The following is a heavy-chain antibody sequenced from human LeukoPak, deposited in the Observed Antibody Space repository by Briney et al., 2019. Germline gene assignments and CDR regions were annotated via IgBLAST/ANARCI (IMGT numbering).Heavy chain of an antibody. D-gene: IGHD4/OR15-4a*01. CDR1: GFNFDDYS. J-gene: IGHJ4*02. V-gene: IGHV3-43*01. CDR2: IRWDVGRT. Sequence: GGSLRLSCVLSGFNFDDYSIHWVRQAPGKGLEWVGLIRWDVGRTHYGDSVKGRFTISSDKSRNSLYLQMSSVTTEDAALYYCAKEKLDTLWCTFDYWGQGTLVTVSS. CDR3: AKEKLDTLWCTFDY.